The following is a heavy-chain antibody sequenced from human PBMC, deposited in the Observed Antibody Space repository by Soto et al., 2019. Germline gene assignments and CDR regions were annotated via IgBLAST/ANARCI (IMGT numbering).Heavy chain of an antibody. Sequence: SETLSLTCAVYGGSFGGYYWSWIRQPPGKGLEWIGEINHSGSTNYNPSLKSRVTISVDTSKNQFSLKLSSVTAADTAVYYCARGPRYYYYMDVWGKGTTVTVSS. V-gene: IGHV4-34*01. CDR3: ARGPRYYYYMDV. CDR1: GGSFGGYY. J-gene: IGHJ6*03. CDR2: INHSGST.